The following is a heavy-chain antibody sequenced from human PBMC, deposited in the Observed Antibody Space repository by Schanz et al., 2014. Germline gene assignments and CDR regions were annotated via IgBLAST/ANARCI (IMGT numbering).Heavy chain of an antibody. CDR2: ISDSGDTA. CDR1: GFTFTNYA. Sequence: DVHLLESGGGLVQPGGSLRLSCAASGFTFTNYAMSWVRQAPGKGLEWVSLISDSGDTAYYADSVKGRFTISRDNAKNTLYLQMNSLRAEDTAVYYCVRVSFADPRLYRGMDRDIDYWGQGTLVTVSS. J-gene: IGHJ4*02. CDR3: VRVSFADPRLYRGMDRDIDY. D-gene: IGHD5-18*01. V-gene: IGHV3-23*01.